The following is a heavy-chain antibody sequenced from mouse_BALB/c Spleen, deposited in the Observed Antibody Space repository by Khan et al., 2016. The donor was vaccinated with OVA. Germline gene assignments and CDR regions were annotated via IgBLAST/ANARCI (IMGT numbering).Heavy chain of an antibody. J-gene: IGHJ2*01. V-gene: IGHV1-77*01. D-gene: IGHD2-3*01. Sequence: QVQLQQSGTELARPGASVKLSCKASGYTFTDYYITWVKQRTGQGLEWIGEIYPGSGNTYYNEKFKGKATLHADKSSNTAYMQLSSLTSEDSAVYFCARMDTTSLDYWGQGTTLTVSS. CDR2: IYPGSGNT. CDR3: ARMDTTSLDY. CDR1: GYTFTDYY.